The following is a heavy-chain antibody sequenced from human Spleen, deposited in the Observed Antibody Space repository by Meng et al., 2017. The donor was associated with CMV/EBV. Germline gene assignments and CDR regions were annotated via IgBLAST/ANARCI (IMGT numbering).Heavy chain of an antibody. CDR2: IIPIFNTV. V-gene: IGHV1-69*05. J-gene: IGHJ5*02. D-gene: IGHD1-7*01. CDR3: ARGLTGNTDWFDP. Sequence: KTSGGTFSSYPVHWVRQAPGQELEWLGRIIPIFNTVDFGQNFQTRVSISTDESRSTAYMQLSSLRSGDTAVYYCARGLTGNTDWFDPWGQGTLVTVSS. CDR1: GGTFSSYP.